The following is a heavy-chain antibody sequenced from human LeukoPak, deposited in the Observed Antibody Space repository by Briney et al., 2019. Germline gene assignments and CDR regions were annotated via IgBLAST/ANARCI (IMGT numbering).Heavy chain of an antibody. CDR3: ANNRGYYDSSGYYYEN. V-gene: IGHV3-23*01. J-gene: IGHJ4*02. CDR1: GFTFSSYG. D-gene: IGHD3-22*01. CDR2: ISGSGGST. Sequence: GGSLRLSCAASGFTFSSYGMSWVRQAPGKGLEWVSAISGSGGSTYYADSVKGRFTISRDNSKNTLYLQMNSLRAEDTAVYYCANNRGYYDSSGYYYENWGQGTLVTVSS.